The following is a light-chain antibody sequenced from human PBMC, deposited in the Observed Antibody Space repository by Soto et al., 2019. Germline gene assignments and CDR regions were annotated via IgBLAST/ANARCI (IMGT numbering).Light chain of an antibody. CDR2: AAS. CDR1: QSISSY. V-gene: IGKV1-39*01. Sequence: DIQMTQSPSSLSASVGDRVTITCRASQSISSYLNWYQQKPGKAPKLLIYAASSLQSGVQSRFSGSGSGTAFTLTISSLQPEYCTTYYCQQSYSTPPTFGRGTKLEIK. CDR3: QQSYSTPPT. J-gene: IGKJ2*01.